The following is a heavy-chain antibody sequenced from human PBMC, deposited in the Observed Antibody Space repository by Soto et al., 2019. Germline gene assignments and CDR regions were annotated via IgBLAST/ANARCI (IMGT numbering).Heavy chain of an antibody. CDR1: GFTVSSNY. V-gene: IGHV3-66*01. D-gene: IGHD3-3*01. CDR2: IYSGGST. J-gene: IGHJ4*02. CDR3: ASAGEWLLSVFDY. Sequence: GGSLRLSCAASGFTVSSNYMSWVRQAPGKGLEWVSVIYSGGSTYYADSVKGRFTISRDNSKNTLYLQMNSLRAEDTAVYYCASAGEWLLSVFDYWGQGTLVTVSS.